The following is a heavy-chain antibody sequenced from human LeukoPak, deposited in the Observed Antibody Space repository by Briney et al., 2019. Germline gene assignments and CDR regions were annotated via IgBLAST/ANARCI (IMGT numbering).Heavy chain of an antibody. Sequence: PGGSLRLSCAASGFTFDDYAMHWVRQAPGKGLEWVSGITWNSGRIGYADSVKGRFTITGDNAKSSLYLQMNSLRTEDTALYYCAKGHCGGDCSLFNYWGQGILVTVSS. D-gene: IGHD2-21*02. CDR3: AKGHCGGDCSLFNY. CDR1: GFTFDDYA. J-gene: IGHJ4*02. V-gene: IGHV3-9*01. CDR2: ITWNSGRI.